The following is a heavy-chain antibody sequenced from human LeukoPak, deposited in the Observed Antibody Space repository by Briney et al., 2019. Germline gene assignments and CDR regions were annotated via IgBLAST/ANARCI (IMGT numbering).Heavy chain of an antibody. CDR2: LSGSGRLV. Sequence: PGGSLRLSCAASGFGFSSGTMNWVRQAPGKALEWVSSLSGSGRLVWYAASVKGRFTISRDNAANSLFLQMNSLRVEDTAVYYCASGEFRHGLQVDYWGQGTLVAVSS. D-gene: IGHD3/OR15-3a*01. CDR1: GFGFSSGT. CDR3: ASGEFRHGLQVDY. V-gene: IGHV3-21*06. J-gene: IGHJ4*02.